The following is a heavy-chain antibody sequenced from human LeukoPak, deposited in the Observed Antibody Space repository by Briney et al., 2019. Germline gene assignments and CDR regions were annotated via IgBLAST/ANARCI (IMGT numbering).Heavy chain of an antibody. V-gene: IGHV4-59*01. CDR2: IYYSGST. CDR3: ARFPGYFDWLFPPHPDAFDI. J-gene: IGHJ3*02. CDR1: GGSISSYY. D-gene: IGHD3-9*01. Sequence: KASETLSLTCTVSGGSISSYYWSWIRQPPGKGLEWIGYIYYSGSTNYNPSLKSRVTISVDTSKNQFSLKLSSVTAADTAVYYCARFPGYFDWLFPPHPDAFDIWGQGTMVTVSS.